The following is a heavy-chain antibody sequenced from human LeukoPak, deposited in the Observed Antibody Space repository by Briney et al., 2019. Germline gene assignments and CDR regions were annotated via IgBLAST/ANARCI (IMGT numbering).Heavy chain of an antibody. J-gene: IGHJ6*02. CDR2: IWYDGSNK. CDR1: GFTFSSYG. V-gene: IGHV3-33*01. D-gene: IGHD1-26*01. CDR3: ARDRSYWDYYYYGMDV. Sequence: GRSLRLSCAASGFTFSSYGMHWVRQAPSKGLEWVAVIWYDGSNKYYADSVKGRFTISRDNSKNTLYLQMNSLRAEDTAVYYCARDRSYWDYYYYGMDVWGQGTTVTVSS.